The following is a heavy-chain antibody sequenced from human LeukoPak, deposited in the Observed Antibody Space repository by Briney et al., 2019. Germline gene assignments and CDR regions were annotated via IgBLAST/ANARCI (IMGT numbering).Heavy chain of an antibody. Sequence: SETLSLTCTVSGGSISSGSYYWSWIRQPAGKGLEWIGRIYTSWSTNYNPSLKSRVTISVDTSKNQFSLKLSSVTAADTAVYYCARDQEAYCSSTSCYEYSYYMDVWGKGTTVTISS. CDR3: ARDQEAYCSSTSCYEYSYYMDV. J-gene: IGHJ6*03. V-gene: IGHV4-61*02. CDR2: IYTSWST. CDR1: GGSISSGSYY. D-gene: IGHD2-2*01.